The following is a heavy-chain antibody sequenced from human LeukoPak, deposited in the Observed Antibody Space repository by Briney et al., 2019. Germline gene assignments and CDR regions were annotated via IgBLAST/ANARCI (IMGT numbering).Heavy chain of an antibody. D-gene: IGHD5-18*01. CDR2: SSTEGSRT. J-gene: IGHJ3*02. Sequence: GGSLRLSCAASGFTFSSYWMHWVRQAPGEGLVWVSRSSTEGSRTSYADSVKGRFTISRDNAKDTLYQQMNSLRAEDTAVYYCAREDTAMADAFDIWGQGTMVTVSS. V-gene: IGHV3-74*01. CDR3: AREDTAMADAFDI. CDR1: GFTFSSYW.